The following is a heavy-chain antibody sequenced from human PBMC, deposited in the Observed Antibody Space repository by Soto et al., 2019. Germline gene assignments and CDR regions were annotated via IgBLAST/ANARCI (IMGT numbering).Heavy chain of an antibody. CDR3: AKEIGYSSGWPFDY. V-gene: IGHV3-30*18. Sequence: QVQLVESGGGVVQPGRSLRLSCAASGFTFNSYGMHWVRQAPGKGLEWLAVISYDGSKKYYADSVKGRFTIFRDNSKNTLYLQMNCLRAEDTAVYYCAKEIGYSSGWPFDYWGQGTLVTVSS. CDR2: ISYDGSKK. J-gene: IGHJ4*02. CDR1: GFTFNSYG. D-gene: IGHD6-19*01.